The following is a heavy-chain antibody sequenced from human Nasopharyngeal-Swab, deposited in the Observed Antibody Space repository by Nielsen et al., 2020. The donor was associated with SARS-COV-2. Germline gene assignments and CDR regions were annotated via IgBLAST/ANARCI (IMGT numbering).Heavy chain of an antibody. CDR3: AKDGVLTTFPYYYYYGMDV. Sequence: GESLKISCAASGFTFSSYAMSWVRQAPGKGLEWVSAISGSGGSTYYADPVKGRFTIPRDNSKNTLYLQMNSLRAEDPAVYYCAKDGVLTTFPYYYYYGMDVWGQGTTVTVSS. CDR2: ISGSGGST. CDR1: GFTFSSYA. D-gene: IGHD4/OR15-4a*01. V-gene: IGHV3-23*01. J-gene: IGHJ6*02.